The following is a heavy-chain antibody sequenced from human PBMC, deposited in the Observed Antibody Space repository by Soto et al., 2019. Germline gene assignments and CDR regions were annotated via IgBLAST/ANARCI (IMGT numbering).Heavy chain of an antibody. CDR1: GYTFTNYG. CDR3: ARGIVTTIGDY. D-gene: IGHD5-12*01. J-gene: IGHJ4*02. Sequence: QVQLVQSGGEVKKPGASVKVSCKASGYTFTNYGISWVRQAPGQGLEWMGWISTDNGYTKYAQKLQGRVAMTTDTSTRTAYMELRSLRSDDTAIYYCARGIVTTIGDYWGQGTLVTVSS. V-gene: IGHV1-18*01. CDR2: ISTDNGYT.